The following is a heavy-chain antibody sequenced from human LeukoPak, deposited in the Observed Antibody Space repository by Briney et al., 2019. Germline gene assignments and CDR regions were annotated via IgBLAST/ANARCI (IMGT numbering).Heavy chain of an antibody. CDR1: GFTFSSYA. D-gene: IGHD1-26*01. J-gene: IGHJ4*02. V-gene: IGHV3-23*01. CDR2: ISGSGGST. CDR3: AKDHIFSGSHGVFDY. Sequence: GGSLRLSCAASGFTFSSYAMSWVRQAPGKGLEWVSAISGSGGSTYYADSVKGRFTTSRDNSKNTLYLQMNSLRAEDTAVYYCAKDHIFSGSHGVFDYWGLGTLVTVSS.